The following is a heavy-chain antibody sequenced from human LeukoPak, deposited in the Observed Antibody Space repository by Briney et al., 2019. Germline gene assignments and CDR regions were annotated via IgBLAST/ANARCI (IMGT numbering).Heavy chain of an antibody. CDR2: IYYSGST. V-gene: IGHV4-59*08. Sequence: SETLSLTCTVSGGSISSYYWSWIRQPPGKGLEWIGYIYYSGSTYYNPSLKSRVTISVDTSKNQFSLKLSSVTAADTAVYYCARRRVVTAGAFDIWGQGTMVTVSS. J-gene: IGHJ3*02. CDR1: GGSISSYY. CDR3: ARRRVVTAGAFDI. D-gene: IGHD3-22*01.